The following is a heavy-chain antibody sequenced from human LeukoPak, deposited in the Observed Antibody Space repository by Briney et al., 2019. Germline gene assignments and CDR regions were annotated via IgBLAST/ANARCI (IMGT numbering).Heavy chain of an antibody. Sequence: VASVKVSCKASGYTFTGYYMHWVRQAPGQGLEWMGWINPNSGGTNYAQKFQGRVTMTRDTSISTAYMELSRLRSDDTAVYYCARAPSANFRAFDIWGQGTMVTVSS. J-gene: IGHJ3*02. CDR2: INPNSGGT. V-gene: IGHV1-2*02. D-gene: IGHD4/OR15-4a*01. CDR3: ARAPSANFRAFDI. CDR1: GYTFTGYY.